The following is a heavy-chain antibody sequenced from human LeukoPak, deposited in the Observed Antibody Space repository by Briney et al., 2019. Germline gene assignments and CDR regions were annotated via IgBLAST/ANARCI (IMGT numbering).Heavy chain of an antibody. D-gene: IGHD3-22*01. CDR2: IYYSGST. V-gene: IGHV4-39*01. CDR3: ARQSPVLEVVRLAGRHFDY. CDR1: GGSISSSSYY. J-gene: IGHJ4*02. Sequence: PSETLSLTCTVSGGSISSSSYYWGWIRQPPGKGLEWIGSIYYSGSTYYNPSLKSRVTISVDTSKNQFSLKLSSVTAADTAVYYCARQSPVLEVVRLAGRHFDYWGQGTLVTVSS.